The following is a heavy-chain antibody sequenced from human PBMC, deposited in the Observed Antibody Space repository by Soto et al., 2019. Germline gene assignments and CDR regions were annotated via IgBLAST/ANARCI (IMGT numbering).Heavy chain of an antibody. CDR1: GFSFSTYG. CDR2: ISYDGTTK. J-gene: IGHJ4*02. CDR3: ANGEVVYYDYSLGY. D-gene: IGHD3-16*01. V-gene: IGHV3-30*18. Sequence: QVQLVESGGGVVQTGRSLRLSCAASGFSFSTYGMHWVRHAPGKGLEWVAVISYDGTTKTYADSVKGRFTISRDNSKNTLYLQMNSLRPDDTAVYYCANGEVVYYDYSLGYWGQGTLVTVSS.